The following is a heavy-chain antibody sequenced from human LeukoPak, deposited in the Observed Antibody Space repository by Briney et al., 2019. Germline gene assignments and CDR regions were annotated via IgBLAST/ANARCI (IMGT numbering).Heavy chain of an antibody. Sequence: PSETLSLTCTVSGGSISSYYWSWIRQPPGKGLEWIGYIYYSGSTNYNPSLKSRVTISVDTSKNQFSLNLSSVTAADTAVYYCARGSKYYYDSSGFPNWFDPWGQGTLVTVSS. CDR2: IYYSGST. CDR3: ARGSKYYYDSSGFPNWFDP. CDR1: GGSISSYY. D-gene: IGHD3-22*01. V-gene: IGHV4-59*12. J-gene: IGHJ5*02.